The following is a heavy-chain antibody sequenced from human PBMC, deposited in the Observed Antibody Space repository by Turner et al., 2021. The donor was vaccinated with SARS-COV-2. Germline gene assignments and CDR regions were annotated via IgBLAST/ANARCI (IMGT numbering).Heavy chain of an antibody. CDR2: TSYDRCNK. V-gene: IGHV3-30*18. CDR1: GFTFSSYG. J-gene: IGHJ4*02. D-gene: IGHD4-4*01. CDR3: AKQQGLYSNPMYYFDY. Sequence: QVKLVESGGGVVQPGRSLGLSCAVSGFTFSSYGMNWVRQAPGKGLEWVAVTSYDRCNKYNADSVTGRFTISIDNSKNTLYMQMNSLRAEDTAVYYCAKQQGLYSNPMYYFDYWGQGTLVTVSS.